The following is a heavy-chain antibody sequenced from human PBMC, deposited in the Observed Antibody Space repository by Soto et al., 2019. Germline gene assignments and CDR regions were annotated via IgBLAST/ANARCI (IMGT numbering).Heavy chain of an antibody. Sequence: ASVKVSCKASGYTFTGYYMHWVRQAPGQGLEWMGWINPNSGGTNYAQKFQGRVTMTGDTSISTAYMELSRLRSDDTAVYYCAREVAAAGIRGRYYYYYYGMDVWGQGTTVTVSS. CDR1: GYTFTGYY. D-gene: IGHD6-13*01. CDR2: INPNSGGT. J-gene: IGHJ6*02. V-gene: IGHV1-2*02. CDR3: AREVAAAGIRGRYYYYYYGMDV.